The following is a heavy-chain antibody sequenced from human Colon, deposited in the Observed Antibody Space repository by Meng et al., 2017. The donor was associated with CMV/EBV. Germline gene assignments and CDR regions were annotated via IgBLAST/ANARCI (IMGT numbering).Heavy chain of an antibody. Sequence: STSSSNYYWGWIRQPPGEGLEWIGNIYYRGNTYYNPSLKSRVTISEDTSKNQFSLKLSSVTAADTAMYYCARAVGITMVRGGSFDYWGQGTLVTVSS. D-gene: IGHD3-10*01. J-gene: IGHJ4*02. V-gene: IGHV4-39*07. CDR2: IYYRGNT. CDR3: ARAVGITMVRGGSFDY. CDR1: STSSSNYY.